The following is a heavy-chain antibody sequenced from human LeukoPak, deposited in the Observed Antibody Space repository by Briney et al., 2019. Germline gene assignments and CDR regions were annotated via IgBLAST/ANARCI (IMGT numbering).Heavy chain of an antibody. CDR3: TRQSGTVTPIDY. CDR2: IHHSGST. V-gene: IGHV4-34*01. D-gene: IGHD4-17*01. CDR1: SGSLSGYS. J-gene: IGHJ4*02. Sequence: PSETLSLTCAVSSGSLSGYSWGWIRQAPGEGLDWIGEIHHSGSTTYNSSLKNRVTISLDKPKSQFSLILTSVTAADTAVYYCTRQSGTVTPIDYWGQGILVTVSS.